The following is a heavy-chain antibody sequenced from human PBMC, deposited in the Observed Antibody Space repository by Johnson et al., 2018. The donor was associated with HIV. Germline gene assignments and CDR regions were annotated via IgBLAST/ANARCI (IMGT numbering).Heavy chain of an antibody. CDR3: ARDRGDYYDSSGSDAFDI. CDR1: GFTVSSYW. D-gene: IGHD3-22*01. CDR2: ISGSGGST. Sequence: VQLVESGGGLVQPGGSLRLSCAASGFTVSSYWMSWVRQAPGKGLEWVSAISGSGGSTYYADSVKGRFTISRDNSKNTLYLQKNSLRAEDTAVYYCARDRGDYYDSSGSDAFDIWGQGTMVTVSS. J-gene: IGHJ3*02. V-gene: IGHV3-23*04.